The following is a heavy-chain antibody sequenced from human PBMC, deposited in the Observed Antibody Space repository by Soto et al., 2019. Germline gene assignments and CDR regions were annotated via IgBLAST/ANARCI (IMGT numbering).Heavy chain of an antibody. CDR3: ARDWGWCSSSMCREPAFDG. V-gene: IGHV4-30-2*01. J-gene: IGHJ3*01. Sequence: PXETLPLTCSVSGSSTSNASLPWNWLRQPPGKALQWVGSVSHSGTTSYNPSLKSRVTISLDRSKNQFSLTLNSVTAADTDVYYCARDWGWCSSSMCREPAFDGRGRGKVFTVS. D-gene: IGHD2-8*02. CDR1: GSSTSNASLP. CDR2: VSHSGTT.